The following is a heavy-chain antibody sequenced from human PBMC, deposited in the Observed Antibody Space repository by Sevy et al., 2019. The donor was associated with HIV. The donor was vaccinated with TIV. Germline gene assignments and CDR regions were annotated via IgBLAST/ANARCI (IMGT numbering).Heavy chain of an antibody. CDR3: ARDFTIFGVVSGIDY. V-gene: IGHV3-21*01. CDR1: GFTFRSYS. Sequence: GGSLRLSCAASGFTFRSYSMNWVRQAPGKGLEWLSSISDDSRYIYYSDSVKGRFTISRANAKSSQYLQMNSLRVEDTAIYYCARDFTIFGVVSGIDYWGQGNLVTVSS. D-gene: IGHD3-3*01. CDR2: ISDDSRYI. J-gene: IGHJ4*02.